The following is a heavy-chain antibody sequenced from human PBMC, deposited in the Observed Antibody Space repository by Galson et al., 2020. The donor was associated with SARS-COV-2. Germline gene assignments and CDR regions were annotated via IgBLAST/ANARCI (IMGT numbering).Heavy chain of an antibody. Sequence: ASETLSLTCTVSGGSISGYYWTWIRQPPGKGLQWIGYIFYTGTANYIPSLESRVTMSVDTSKNQLSLRLKSVTAADTAVYYCARRGSGPDGLDVWGQGTTVTVSS. D-gene: IGHD2-15*01. V-gene: IGHV4-59*01. CDR3: ARRGSGPDGLDV. CDR1: GGSISGYY. J-gene: IGHJ6*02. CDR2: IFYTGTA.